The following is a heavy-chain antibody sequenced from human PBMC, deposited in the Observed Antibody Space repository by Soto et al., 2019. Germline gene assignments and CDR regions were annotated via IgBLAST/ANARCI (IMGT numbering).Heavy chain of an antibody. J-gene: IGHJ5*02. D-gene: IGHD3-22*01. CDR1: GGSISSSNW. Sequence: QVQLQESGPGLVKPSGTLSLTCAVSGGSISSSNWWGWVRQPPGKGLEWIGEIYHRGSTNYNPSLKSRVTISVDKPKNQFALRLSSVTAADTAVYYCASKTSGYQRGWFDPWGQGTLVTVSS. CDR2: IYHRGST. V-gene: IGHV4-4*02. CDR3: ASKTSGYQRGWFDP.